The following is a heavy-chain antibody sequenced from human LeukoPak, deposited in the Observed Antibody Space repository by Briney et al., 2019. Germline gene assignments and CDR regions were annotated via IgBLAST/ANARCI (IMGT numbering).Heavy chain of an antibody. D-gene: IGHD6-19*01. V-gene: IGHV4-39*01. CDR1: GGSISSSSYY. J-gene: IGHJ4*02. CDR3: ARHSSGWGYYFDY. CDR2: IYYSGST. Sequence: SETLSLTCTVSGGSISSSSYYWGWIRQPPGKGLEWIGSIYYSGSTYYNPSLKSRVTIAVDTSKNQFSLKLSSVTAADTAVYYCARHSSGWGYYFDYWGQGTLVTVS.